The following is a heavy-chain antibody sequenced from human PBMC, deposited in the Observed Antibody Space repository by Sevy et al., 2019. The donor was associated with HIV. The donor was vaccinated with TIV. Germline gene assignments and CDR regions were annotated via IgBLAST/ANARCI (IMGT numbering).Heavy chain of an antibody. CDR1: GFTFSSYA. J-gene: IGHJ4*02. CDR2: ISYDGSDK. D-gene: IGHD3-10*01. Sequence: GGSLRLSCAASGFTFSSYAMHWVRQAPGKGLEWVAVISYDGSDKYYADSVKGRFTISRANSKNTLYLQMNSLRAEDTAVYYCARDSGLIWRGVGYYFDYWGQGTLVTVSS. V-gene: IGHV3-30*04. CDR3: ARDSGLIWRGVGYYFDY.